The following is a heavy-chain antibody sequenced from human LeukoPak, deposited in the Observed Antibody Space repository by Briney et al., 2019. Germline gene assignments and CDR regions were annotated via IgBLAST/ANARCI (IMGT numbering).Heavy chain of an antibody. Sequence: GGSLRLSCAASGFTFSNYGMHWVRQAPGKGLEWVAVISYDGSNKYYPDSVKGRFTISRDNSRNTLYLQMNSLRAEDTAVYYCAKSGDDSSGYYYVPWNWGQGTLVTVSS. CDR3: AKSGDDSSGYYYVPWN. V-gene: IGHV3-30*18. CDR1: GFTFSNYG. CDR2: ISYDGSNK. J-gene: IGHJ4*02. D-gene: IGHD3-22*01.